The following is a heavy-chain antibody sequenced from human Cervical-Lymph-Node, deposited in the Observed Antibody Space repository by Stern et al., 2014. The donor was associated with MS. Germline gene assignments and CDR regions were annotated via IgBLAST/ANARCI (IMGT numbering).Heavy chain of an antibody. CDR2: INPNSGGT. Sequence: QVQLVQSGAEVKKPGASVKVSCKASGYTFTGYYMHWVRQAPGQGLEWLGWINPNSGGTNYAQKFQGWVTMTRDTSISTAYMELSRLRSDDTAVYYCARARIAVAGDYYFDYWGQGTLVTVSS. D-gene: IGHD6-19*01. CDR1: GYTFTGYY. CDR3: ARARIAVAGDYYFDY. J-gene: IGHJ4*02. V-gene: IGHV1-2*04.